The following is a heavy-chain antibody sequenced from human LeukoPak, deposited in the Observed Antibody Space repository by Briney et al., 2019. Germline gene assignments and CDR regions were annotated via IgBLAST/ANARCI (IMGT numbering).Heavy chain of an antibody. J-gene: IGHJ5*02. CDR1: GFTFTNYW. Sequence: GGSLRLSCAASGFTFTNYWMHWVRQVPGKGLVWVSRINNDGTGTSYADSVKGRFTIPRDNAKNTLYLQMNSLRAEDTAVYYCANVDRGTWGQGTLVTVSS. D-gene: IGHD1-1*01. CDR2: INNDGTGT. CDR3: ANVDRGT. V-gene: IGHV3-74*01.